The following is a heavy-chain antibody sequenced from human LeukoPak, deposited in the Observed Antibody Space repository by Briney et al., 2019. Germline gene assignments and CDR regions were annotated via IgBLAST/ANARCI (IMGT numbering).Heavy chain of an antibody. CDR1: GYTFTSYG. Sequence: GASVKVSCKASGYTFTSYGISWVRQAPGQGLEWMGWISAYNGNTNYAQKLQGRVTMTTDTSTSTAYMELRSLRSDDTAVYYCARYLWRYGSGSYYNYYFDYWGQGTLVTVYS. CDR3: ARYLWRYGSGSYYNYYFDY. CDR2: ISAYNGNT. D-gene: IGHD3-10*01. J-gene: IGHJ4*02. V-gene: IGHV1-18*01.